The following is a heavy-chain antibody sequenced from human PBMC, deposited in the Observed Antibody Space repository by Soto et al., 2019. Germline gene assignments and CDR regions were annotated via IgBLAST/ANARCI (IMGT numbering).Heavy chain of an antibody. D-gene: IGHD3-10*01. CDR3: ARDGGPPYYGMDF. CDR2: ILYSGTT. J-gene: IGHJ6*02. V-gene: IGHV4-30-4*01. Sequence: KASETLSLTCTVSGDSIKRDDYYWSWIRQPPGKGLEWIGYILYSGTTYYNPSLKSRLIISLDTSKNQFSLNLTSVTAADTAVYYCARDGGPPYYGMDFWGQGTTVTVSS. CDR1: GDSIKRDDYY.